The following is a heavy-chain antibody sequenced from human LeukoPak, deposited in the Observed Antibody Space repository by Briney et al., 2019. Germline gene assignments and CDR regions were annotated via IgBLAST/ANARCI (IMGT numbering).Heavy chain of an antibody. J-gene: IGHJ4*02. CDR3: ANPEYSRSWYYFHY. CDR1: GITFSSYA. CDR2: ISGSGGST. V-gene: IGHV3-23*01. Sequence: PGGSLRLSCAASGITFSSYAMSWVRQAPGKGLEWVSAISGSGGSTYYADSVKGRFTISRDNSKNTLYLQMNSLRAEDTAVYYCANPEYSRSWYYFHYWGQGTLVTVSS. D-gene: IGHD6-13*01.